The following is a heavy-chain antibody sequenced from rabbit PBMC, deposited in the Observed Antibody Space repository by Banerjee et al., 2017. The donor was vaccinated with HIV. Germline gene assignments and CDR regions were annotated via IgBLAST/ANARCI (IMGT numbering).Heavy chain of an antibody. CDR2: VYNGNGRT. V-gene: IGHV1S40*01. CDR3: ARRYSGVYDL. Sequence: QSLEESGGDLVKPGASLTLTCTASGFDFSSNEMCWVRQAPGKRPEWIAYVYNGNGRTYYASWVNGRFTISRTSSTTVTLQMTSLTAADTATYFCARRYSGVYDLWGPGTLVTVS. CDR1: GFDFSSNE. D-gene: IGHD2-1*01. J-gene: IGHJ4*01.